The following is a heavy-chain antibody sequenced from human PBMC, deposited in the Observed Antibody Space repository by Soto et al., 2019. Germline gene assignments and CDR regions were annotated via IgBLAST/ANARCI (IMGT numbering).Heavy chain of an antibody. CDR3: ARDQNPRAVGTYYGMDV. D-gene: IGHD6-19*01. Sequence: PGGSLRLSCVASGFTFSRYAVHWVRQAPGKGLEWVAVISDDGNDKFNADSVRGRITISRDNSKNILYLQLNSLTADDTAFYYCARDQNPRAVGTYYGMDVWGQGTTVTVSS. CDR1: GFTFSRYA. J-gene: IGHJ6*02. CDR2: ISDDGNDK. V-gene: IGHV3-30-3*01.